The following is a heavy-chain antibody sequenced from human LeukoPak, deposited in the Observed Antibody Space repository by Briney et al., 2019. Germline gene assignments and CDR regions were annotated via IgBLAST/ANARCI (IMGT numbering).Heavy chain of an antibody. D-gene: IGHD2-21*02. CDR1: GYTFTGYY. V-gene: IGHV1-2*02. Sequence: GASVKVSCKASGYTFTGYYMHWVRQAPGQGLEWMGWINPNSGGTNYAQKFQGRVTMTRDTSISTAYMELSRLRSEDTAVYYCASSGDYERRRGAFDIWGQGTMVTVSS. CDR2: INPNSGGT. J-gene: IGHJ3*02. CDR3: ASSGDYERRRGAFDI.